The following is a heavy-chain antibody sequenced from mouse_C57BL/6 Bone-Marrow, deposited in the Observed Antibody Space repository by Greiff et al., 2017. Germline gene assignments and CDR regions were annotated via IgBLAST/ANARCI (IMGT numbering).Heavy chain of an antibody. CDR1: GFNIKDDY. CDR3: TYSGSSYWWYLDV. Sequence: VQLKQSGAELVRPGASVKLSCTASGFNIKDDYMHWVKQRPEQGLEWIGWIDPENGDTEYASKVQGKATIPADTSSNTAYLQLSSLTSEDTAVXYSTYSGSSYWWYLDVWGTGTTVTVSS. CDR2: IDPENGDT. J-gene: IGHJ1*03. V-gene: IGHV14-4*01. D-gene: IGHD1-1*01.